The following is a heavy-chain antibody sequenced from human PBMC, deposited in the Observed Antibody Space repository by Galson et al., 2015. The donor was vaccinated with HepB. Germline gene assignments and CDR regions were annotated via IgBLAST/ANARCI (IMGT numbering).Heavy chain of an antibody. Sequence: SVKVSCKASGYTFTNYAMNWVRQAPGQGLEWMGWINTNTGNPTYAQGFTGRFVFSLDTSVTTAYLQISSLKTEDTAVYYCARDRIAAADIPLDLWGQGTLVTVSS. CDR1: GYTFTNYA. D-gene: IGHD6-13*01. J-gene: IGHJ5*02. V-gene: IGHV7-4-1*02. CDR3: ARDRIAAADIPLDL. CDR2: INTNTGNP.